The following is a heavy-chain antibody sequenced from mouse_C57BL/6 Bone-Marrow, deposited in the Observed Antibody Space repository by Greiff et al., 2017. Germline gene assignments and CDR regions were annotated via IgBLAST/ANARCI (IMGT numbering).Heavy chain of an antibody. J-gene: IGHJ1*03. CDR1: GYTFTSYW. CDR3: ARIYYPYFDV. CDR2: IHPNSGST. V-gene: IGHV1-64*01. Sequence: QVQLKQPGAELVKPGASVKLSCKASGYTFTSYWMPWVKQRPGQGLEWIGMIHPNSGSTNYNEKFKSKATLTVDKSSSTSYMQLSSLTSEDSAVYSCARIYYPYFDVWGTVTTVTVSS. D-gene: IGHD1-1*01.